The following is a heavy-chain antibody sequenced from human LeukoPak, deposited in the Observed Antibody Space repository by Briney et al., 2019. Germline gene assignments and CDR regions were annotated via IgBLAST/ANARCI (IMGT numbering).Heavy chain of an antibody. CDR2: ISGSGGST. CDR1: GFTFSSYA. D-gene: IGHD4-11*01. V-gene: IGHV3-23*01. J-gene: IGHJ4*02. CDR3: AKGDTYSMEGNFDY. Sequence: PGGSLRLSCAASGFTFSSYAMSWVRQAPGKGLEWVSAISGSGGSTYYADSVKGRFTISRDNSKNTLYLRMNSLRAEDTAVYYCAKGDTYSMEGNFDYWGQGTLVTVSS.